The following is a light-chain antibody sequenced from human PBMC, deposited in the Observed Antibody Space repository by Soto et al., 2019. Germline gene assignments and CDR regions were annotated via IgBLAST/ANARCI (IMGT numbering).Light chain of an antibody. CDR1: SSNIGNNI. CDR3: AAWDDSRSGVV. V-gene: IGLV1-44*01. J-gene: IGLJ2*01. CDR2: NNN. Sequence: QSVLTQPPSASGPPGQRATISCSGSSSNIGNNIVYWYQQLPGTAPQLLIHNNNQRQSGVPDRFSGSKSGTSASLAISGLQSEDEADYFCAAWDDSRSGVVFGGGTKLTVL.